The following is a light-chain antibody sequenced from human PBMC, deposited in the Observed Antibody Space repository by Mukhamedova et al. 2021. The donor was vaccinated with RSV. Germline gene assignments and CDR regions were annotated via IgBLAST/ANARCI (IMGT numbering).Light chain of an antibody. J-gene: IGKJ4*01. V-gene: IGKV1-39*01. Sequence: WYQRRVHGKASNLLIYGASSLHNGVSSRLSGSGSGTDFTLTISSLQPEDFATYYCQQSYTAPLTFGGGTKV. CDR3: QQSYTAPLT. CDR2: GAS.